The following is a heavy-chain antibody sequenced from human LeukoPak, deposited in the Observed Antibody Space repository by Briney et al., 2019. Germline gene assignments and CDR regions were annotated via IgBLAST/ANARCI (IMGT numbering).Heavy chain of an antibody. Sequence: GGSLRLSCAASGFTFSSYWMSWVRQAPGKGLEWVANIKQDGSEKYYVDSVKGRFTISRDNAKNSLYLQMNSLRAEDTAVYYCSRHRRGSSSLSDYWGQGTLVTVSS. CDR1: GFTFSSYW. V-gene: IGHV3-7*01. CDR2: IKQDGSEK. J-gene: IGHJ4*02. CDR3: SRHRRGSSSLSDY. D-gene: IGHD6-6*01.